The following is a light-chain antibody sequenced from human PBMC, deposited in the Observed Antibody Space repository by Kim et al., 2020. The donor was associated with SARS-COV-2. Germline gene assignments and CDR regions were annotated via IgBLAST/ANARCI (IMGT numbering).Light chain of an antibody. Sequence: STGERATLSCRASQSVGGGSISWYQQSRGLPPRLIIYAGSNTAVGVPDRFSGSGSGTDFTLTIDRVEPDDFAVYYCQQYGDSPPVTFGGGTRLEI. V-gene: IGKV3-20*01. J-gene: IGKJ4*01. CDR2: AGS. CDR1: QSVGGGS. CDR3: QQYGDSPPVT.